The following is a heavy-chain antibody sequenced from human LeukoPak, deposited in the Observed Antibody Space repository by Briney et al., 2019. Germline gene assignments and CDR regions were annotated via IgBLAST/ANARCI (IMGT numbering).Heavy chain of an antibody. V-gene: IGHV4-59*12. CDR3: ARDEYTGYGYYYYGMDV. CDR1: GGSISSYY. Sequence: PSETLSLTCTVSGGSISSYYWSWIRQPPGEGLEWIGSIYYSGSTFYNPSLKSRVTISLDTSKNQFSLKLSSVTAADTAVYYCARDEYTGYGYYYYGMDVWGQGTTVTVSS. J-gene: IGHJ6*02. D-gene: IGHD5-12*01. CDR2: IYYSGST.